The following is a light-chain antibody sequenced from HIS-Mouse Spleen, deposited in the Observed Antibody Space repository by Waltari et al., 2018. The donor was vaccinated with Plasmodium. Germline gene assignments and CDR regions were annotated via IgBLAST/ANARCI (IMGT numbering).Light chain of an antibody. CDR3: YSTDSSGNHRV. CDR1: SLPTKY. CDR2: EDS. J-gene: IGLJ3*02. V-gene: IGLV3-10*01. Sequence: SYELTQPPSVSVSPGQTARITCSGDSLPTKYAYWYRQKSGQAPVRVIYEDSKRPSGIPERFSGTSSGTMATLTISGAQVEDEADYYCYSTDSSGNHRVFGGGTKLTVL.